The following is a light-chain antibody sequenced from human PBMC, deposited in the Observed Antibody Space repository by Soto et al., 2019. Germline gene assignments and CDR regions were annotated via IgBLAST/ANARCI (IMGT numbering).Light chain of an antibody. CDR1: QSVSTN. Sequence: EIVMTQSPDTLSVSPGERTTLSCRARQSVSTNLAWYQHKPGQAPRIVIYGASTRATGIPARFSGSGSGTDFTLTISSLQSEDFAVYYCQQYKYWPPDKNTFGRGTNLEIK. J-gene: IGKJ2*01. CDR3: QQYKYWPPDKNT. V-gene: IGKV3-15*01. CDR2: GAS.